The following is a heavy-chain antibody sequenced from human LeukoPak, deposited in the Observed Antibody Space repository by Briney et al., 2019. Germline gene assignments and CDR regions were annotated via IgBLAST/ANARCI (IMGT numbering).Heavy chain of an antibody. V-gene: IGHV3-30-3*01. CDR2: ISYDGSNK. CDR3: ARGRSSITGILAEYFQH. CDR1: GFTFSSYA. J-gene: IGHJ1*01. D-gene: IGHD1-20*01. Sequence: LAGGSLRLSCAASGFTFSSYAMHWVRQAPGKGLEWVAVISYDGSNKYYADSVKGRFTISRVNSKNTLYLQMNSLRAEDTAVYYCARGRSSITGILAEYFQHWGQGTLVTVSS.